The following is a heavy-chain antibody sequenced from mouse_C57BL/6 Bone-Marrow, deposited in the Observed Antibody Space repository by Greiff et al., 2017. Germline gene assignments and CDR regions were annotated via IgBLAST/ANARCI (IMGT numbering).Heavy chain of an antibody. CDR1: GFSLTSYG. CDR2: IWSGGST. V-gene: IGHV2-4*01. D-gene: IGHD2-5*01. Sequence: QVQLQQSGPGLVQPSQSLSITCTVSGFSLTSYGVHWVRQPPGKGLEWLGVIWSGGSTDYNAAFISRLSISKDNSKSQVFFKMNSLQADDTAISYWAQNRSNYYAMDYWGQGTLVTVSS. CDR3: AQNRSNYYAMDY. J-gene: IGHJ4*01.